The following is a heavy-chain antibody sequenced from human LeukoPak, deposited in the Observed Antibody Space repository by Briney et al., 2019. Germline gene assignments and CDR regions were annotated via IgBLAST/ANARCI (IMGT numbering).Heavy chain of an antibody. CDR1: GFPFSSYW. CDR3: AKEGRSLQTY. V-gene: IGHV3-7*03. D-gene: IGHD5-24*01. CDR2: IKQDGSKK. Sequence: GGSLRLSCVASGFPFSSYWMTWVRQAPGKGLEWVANIKQDGSKKSYVDSVKGRFTISRDNAKNSLYLQMNSLRVEDTAVYYCAKEGRSLQTYWGQGTLVTVSS. J-gene: IGHJ4*02.